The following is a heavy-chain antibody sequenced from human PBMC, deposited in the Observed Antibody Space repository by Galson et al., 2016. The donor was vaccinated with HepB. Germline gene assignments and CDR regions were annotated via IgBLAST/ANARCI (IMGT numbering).Heavy chain of an antibody. CDR3: VRDGEWFPGMGDV. Sequence: SLRLSCAASGFTFSTYWLSWVRQAPGKGLEWVANIAPDGGEKYFVDSVKGRFSISRDNSKNSLNLQMNSLRDEDTAVYYCVRDGEWFPGMGDVWGQGTTVTVSS. D-gene: IGHD3-3*01. CDR2: IAPDGGEK. J-gene: IGHJ6*02. V-gene: IGHV3-7*01. CDR1: GFTFSTYW.